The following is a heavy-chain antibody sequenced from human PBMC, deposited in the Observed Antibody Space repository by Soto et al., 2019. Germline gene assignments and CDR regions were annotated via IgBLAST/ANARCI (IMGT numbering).Heavy chain of an antibody. D-gene: IGHD2-15*01. J-gene: IGHJ6*02. CDR2: IIPILAPA. CDR3: ARNTRCSEGACHLDI. V-gene: IGHV1-69*08. Sequence: QVQLVQSGTEVKKPGSSVKVSCKVSGGTFSSYTISWVRQAPGQGLEWMGRIIPILAPADYAQNFQGRVTITADESKSPAYMELSSLRSEDTAVYYCARNTRCSEGACHLDIWGQGTTVTVSS. CDR1: GGTFSSYT.